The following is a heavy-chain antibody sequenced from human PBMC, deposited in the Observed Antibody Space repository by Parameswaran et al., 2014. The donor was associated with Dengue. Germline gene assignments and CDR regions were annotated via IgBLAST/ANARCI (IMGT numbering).Heavy chain of an antibody. J-gene: IGHJ2*01. D-gene: IGHD2-15*01. Sequence: PGASVKVSCKASGGTFSSYAISWVRQAPGQGLEWMGGIIPIFGTANYAQKFQGRVTITADESTSTAYMELSSLRSEDTAVYYCARDPLSDTHCSGGSCSPNWHFDLWGRGTLVTVSS. CDR3: ARDPLSDTHCSGGSCSPNWHFDL. V-gene: IGHV1-69*13. CDR2: IIPIFGTA. CDR1: GGTFSSYA.